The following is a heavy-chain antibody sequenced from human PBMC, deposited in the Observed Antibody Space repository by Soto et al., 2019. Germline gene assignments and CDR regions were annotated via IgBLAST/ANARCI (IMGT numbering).Heavy chain of an antibody. CDR2: ISAYNGNT. CDR1: GYTFTSYG. D-gene: IGHD3-22*01. Sequence: VKVSCKASGYTFTSYGISWVRQAPGQGLEWMGWISAYNGNTNYAQKLQGRVTMTTDTSTSTAYMELRSLRSDDTAVYYCARDYDSSGYYPTEFDYWGQGTLVTVSS. V-gene: IGHV1-18*01. CDR3: ARDYDSSGYYPTEFDY. J-gene: IGHJ4*02.